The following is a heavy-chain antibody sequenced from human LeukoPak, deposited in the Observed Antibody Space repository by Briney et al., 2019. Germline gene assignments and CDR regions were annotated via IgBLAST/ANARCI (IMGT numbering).Heavy chain of an antibody. Sequence: GGSLRLSCAASGFTFSSYAMHWVRQAPGKGLEWVAVISYDGSNKYYADSVKGRFTISRDNSKNTLYLQMNSLRAEDTAVYYCARDTHSSGWYHYFDYWGQGTLVTVSS. CDR3: ARDTHSSGWYHYFDY. V-gene: IGHV3-30-3*01. J-gene: IGHJ4*02. CDR2: ISYDGSNK. D-gene: IGHD6-19*01. CDR1: GFTFSSYA.